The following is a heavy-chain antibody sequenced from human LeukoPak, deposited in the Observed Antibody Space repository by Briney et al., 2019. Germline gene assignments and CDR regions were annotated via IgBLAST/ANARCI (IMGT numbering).Heavy chain of an antibody. V-gene: IGHV1-8*03. CDR2: MNPNSGNT. CDR3: ARAPRITMVRGVIYWFDP. J-gene: IGHJ5*02. CDR1: GYTFTSYD. D-gene: IGHD3-10*01. Sequence: ASVKAFCKASGYTFTSYDINWVRQATGQGLEWMGWMNPNSGNTGYAQKFQGRVTITRNTSISTAYMELSSLRSEDTAVYYCARAPRITMVRGVIYWFDPWGQGTLVTVSS.